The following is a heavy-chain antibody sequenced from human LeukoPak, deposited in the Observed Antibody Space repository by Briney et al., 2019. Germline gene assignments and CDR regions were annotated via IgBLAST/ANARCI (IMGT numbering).Heavy chain of an antibody. D-gene: IGHD4-23*01. CDR2: IYYSGST. CDR1: GGSISSYY. J-gene: IGHJ6*03. V-gene: IGHV4-59*12. Sequence: SETLSLTCTVSGGSISSYYWSWIRQPPGKGLEWIGYIYYSGSTNYNPSLKSRVTISVDTSKYQFSLRLSSVTAADTAVYYCARVAKGSRRKPQTTVVKYYYYYMDVWGKGTTVIVSS. CDR3: ARVAKGSRRKPQTTVVKYYYYYMDV.